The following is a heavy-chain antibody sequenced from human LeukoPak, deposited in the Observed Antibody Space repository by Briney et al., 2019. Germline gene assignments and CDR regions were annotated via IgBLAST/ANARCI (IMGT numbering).Heavy chain of an antibody. V-gene: IGHV4-34*01. J-gene: IGHJ4*02. CDR2: INHSGST. D-gene: IGHD3-16*02. CDR1: GGSFSGYY. CDR3: ARGIPGRSIDY. Sequence: PSETLSLTCAVYGGSFSGYYWSWIRQPPGRGLEWIGEINHSGSTNYNPSLKSRVTISVDTSKNQFSLKLSSVTAADTAVYYCARGIPGRSIDYWGQGTLVTVSS.